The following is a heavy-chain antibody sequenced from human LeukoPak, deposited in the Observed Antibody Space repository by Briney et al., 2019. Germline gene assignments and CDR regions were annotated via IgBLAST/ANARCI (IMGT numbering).Heavy chain of an antibody. CDR3: ARGGTSYYFDY. D-gene: IGHD3-16*01. Sequence: PSETLSLTCTFSVDSISSYYWSWIRQPPGKGLEWIGYIYYSGRTNYNPSPESRVAISVDTSKNQFSLKLSSVTAADTAVYFCARGGTSYYFDYWGQGTLVTASS. CDR2: IYYSGRT. J-gene: IGHJ4*02. V-gene: IGHV4-59*01. CDR1: VDSISSYY.